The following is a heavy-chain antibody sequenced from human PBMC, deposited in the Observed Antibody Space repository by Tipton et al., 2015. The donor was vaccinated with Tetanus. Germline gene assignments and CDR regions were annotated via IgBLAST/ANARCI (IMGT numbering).Heavy chain of an antibody. CDR3: ASDPALMGNFDY. CDR2: INHGGGS. Sequence: TLSLTCAVSGGSFSDYYWTWIRQSPGKGLEWIGEINHGGGSNYNPSLKSRVTLSLDTSKNHFSLRLSSVTAADTAVYYCASDPALMGNFDYWGQGTLVTVSS. V-gene: IGHV4-34*01. J-gene: IGHJ4*02. D-gene: IGHD2-2*01. CDR1: GGSFSDYY.